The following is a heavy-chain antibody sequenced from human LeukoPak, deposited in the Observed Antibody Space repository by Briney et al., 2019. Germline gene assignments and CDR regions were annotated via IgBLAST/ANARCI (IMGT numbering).Heavy chain of an antibody. CDR2: IIPILGIA. Sequence: GASVKVSCKASGGTFSSYAISWVRQAPGQGLEWMGRIIPILGIANYAQKFQGRVTITADKSTSTAYMELSSLRSEDTAVYYCARDSILTGYLDYWGQGTLVTVSS. V-gene: IGHV1-69*04. J-gene: IGHJ4*02. D-gene: IGHD3-9*01. CDR3: ARDSILTGYLDY. CDR1: GGTFSSYA.